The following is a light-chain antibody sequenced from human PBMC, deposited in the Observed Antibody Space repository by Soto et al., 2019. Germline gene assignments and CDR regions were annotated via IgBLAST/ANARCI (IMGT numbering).Light chain of an antibody. CDR1: QSVSSN. J-gene: IGKJ1*01. V-gene: IGKV3-20*01. Sequence: EIVLTQSPATLSVSPVERATLSCMASQSVSSNLAWYQQKPGQAPRLLIYGASTRATGIPDRFSGSGSGTDFTLTISRLEPEDFAVYYCQQCGSSPRTFGQGTKVDIK. CDR2: GAS. CDR3: QQCGSSPRT.